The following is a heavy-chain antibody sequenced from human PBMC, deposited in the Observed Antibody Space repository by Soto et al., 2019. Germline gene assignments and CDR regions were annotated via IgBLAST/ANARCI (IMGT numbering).Heavy chain of an antibody. CDR2: LSDSGDSI. V-gene: IGHV3-23*01. J-gene: IGHJ3*01. D-gene: IGHD6-19*01. Sequence: EVQLLESGGGLVQPGRSLRLSCTASGVTFSSHGMTWVRQAPGKGLEWVSGLSDSGDSIYYADSVKGRFTIYSDNSRNTLYLQMNTLRVEDTAEYYCAIVYTGWYARVFDLWGHVTIVTVSS. CDR1: GVTFSSHG. CDR3: AIVYTGWYARVFDL.